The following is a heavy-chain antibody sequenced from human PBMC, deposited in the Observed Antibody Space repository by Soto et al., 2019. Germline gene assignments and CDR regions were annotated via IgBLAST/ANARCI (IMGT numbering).Heavy chain of an antibody. D-gene: IGHD6-13*01. CDR1: GFTFSGFW. CDR2: INGDGSVT. CDR3: VRVKETSSWGAFDY. J-gene: IGHJ4*02. V-gene: IGHV3-74*01. Sequence: EVQLVESGGGLVQPGGSLRLSCTASGFTFSGFWMHWVRQAPGKGLVWVSRINGDGSVTNYADSVKGRFTISRDNAKNTLYLQMNSLRVEATAVYYCVRVKETSSWGAFDYWGQGTLVTVSS.